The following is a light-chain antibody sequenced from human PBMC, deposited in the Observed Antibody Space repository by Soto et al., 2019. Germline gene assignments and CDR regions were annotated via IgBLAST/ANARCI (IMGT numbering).Light chain of an antibody. CDR2: AAS. Sequence: GGRVTITCRASQDISGWLAWYQQKPGKAPKLLIYAASSLQSGVPSRFSGSGSGTYFTLTITSLQSEDFATYYCLQVDTLPITFGQGTRMEIK. V-gene: IGKV1-12*01. J-gene: IGKJ5*01. CDR3: LQVDTLPIT. CDR1: QDISGW.